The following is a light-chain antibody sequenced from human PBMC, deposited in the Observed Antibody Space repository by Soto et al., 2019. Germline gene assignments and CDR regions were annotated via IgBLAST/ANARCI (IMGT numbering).Light chain of an antibody. CDR1: QSVSSSY. J-gene: IGKJ1*01. CDR2: GTS. Sequence: EIVLTQSPGTLSLSPGERATLSCRASQSVSSSYLAWYQQKPGQAPRLLIYGTSSRATDIPDRFGGSGSGTDFTLTISRVEPEDFAVYYCQQYGRSSRTFGQGAQVE. V-gene: IGKV3-20*01. CDR3: QQYGRSSRT.